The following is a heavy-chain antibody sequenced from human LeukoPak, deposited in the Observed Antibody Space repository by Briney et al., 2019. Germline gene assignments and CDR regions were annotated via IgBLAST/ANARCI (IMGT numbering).Heavy chain of an antibody. Sequence: PGGSLRLSCAASGFTFSDHSMDWVRQAPGKGLEWVGRIRNKASSYTTEYAASVKGRFSLSRDDSKNSLYLQMDSLEAEDTAVYYCARDEWRGPYYWGQGTLVTVSS. V-gene: IGHV3-72*01. CDR2: IRNKASSYTT. CDR1: GFTFSDHS. D-gene: IGHD3-3*01. J-gene: IGHJ4*02. CDR3: ARDEWRGPYY.